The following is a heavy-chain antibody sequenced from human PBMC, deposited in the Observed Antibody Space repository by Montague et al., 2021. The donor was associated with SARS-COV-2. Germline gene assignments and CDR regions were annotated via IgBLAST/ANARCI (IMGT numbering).Heavy chain of an antibody. D-gene: IGHD3-22*01. J-gene: IGHJ2*01. V-gene: IGHV4-34*01. CDR2: INHSGST. Sequence: SETLSLTCAVHGGSFSGYYWSWIRQPPGKGLEWIGEINHSGSTSYNPSLKSRVTISVDTSKNQFSLKLSSVTAADTAVYYCARGAPTISMIVVVITGAGWYFDLWGRGTLVTVSS. CDR1: GGSFSGYY. CDR3: ARGAPTISMIVVVITGAGWYFDL.